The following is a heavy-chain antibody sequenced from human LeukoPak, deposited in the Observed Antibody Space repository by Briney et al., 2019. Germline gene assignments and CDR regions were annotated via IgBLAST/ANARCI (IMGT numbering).Heavy chain of an antibody. CDR2: ISASGGRT. D-gene: IGHD1-26*01. Sequence: GGSLRLSCAASGFTFSSYAMTWVRQAPGKGLEWVSSISASGGRTFYADSVKGRFTISRDDSKNTLYLQMNSLRAEDTAVHYCATDPRVGASAAENFQRWGQGTLVTVSS. CDR1: GFTFSSYA. CDR3: ATDPRVGASAAENFQR. V-gene: IGHV3-23*01. J-gene: IGHJ1*01.